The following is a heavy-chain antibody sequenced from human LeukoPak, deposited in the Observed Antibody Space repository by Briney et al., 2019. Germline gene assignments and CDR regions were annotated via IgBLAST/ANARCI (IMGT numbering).Heavy chain of an antibody. CDR2: IYTGGNT. V-gene: IGHV3-53*01. D-gene: IGHD3-22*01. Sequence: GGSLRLSCAASGFTVDSNYLSWVRQAPGKGLEWVSTIYTGGNTYYAASVKGRFTISRDFSKDTVFLHMNSLRAEDTAMYYCARGDDSGYYDYFDYWGQGALVTVSS. CDR3: ARGDDSGYYDYFDY. J-gene: IGHJ4*02. CDR1: GFTVDSNY.